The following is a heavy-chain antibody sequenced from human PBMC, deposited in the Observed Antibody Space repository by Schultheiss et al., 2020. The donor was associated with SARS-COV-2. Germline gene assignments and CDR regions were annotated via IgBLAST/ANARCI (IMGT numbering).Heavy chain of an antibody. CDR2: IYYSGST. CDR1: GGSISRSGYY. D-gene: IGHD2-15*01. CDR3: VSTSDIVVAVATT. J-gene: IGHJ1*01. V-gene: IGHV4-39*01. Sequence: SETLSLTCTVSGGSISRSGYYWGWIRQPPGKGLEWIGYIYYSGSTYYNPPLKSRVTISADTSKNQFSLKLRSVTATDTAVYYCVSTSDIVVAVATTWGQGTLVTVSS.